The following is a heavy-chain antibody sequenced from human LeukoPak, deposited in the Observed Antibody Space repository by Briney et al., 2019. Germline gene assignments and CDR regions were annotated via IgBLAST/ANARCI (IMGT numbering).Heavy chain of an antibody. CDR3: ARLSSLEDSSSSGGLVY. CDR1: GGSISSSSYY. D-gene: IGHD6-6*01. CDR2: IYYSGST. Sequence: SETLSLTCTVSGGSISSSSYYWGWIRQPPGKGLEWIGSIYYSGSTYYNPSLKSRVTISVDTSKNQFSLKLSSVTAADTAVYYCARLSSLEDSSSSGGLVYWGQGTLVTVSS. J-gene: IGHJ4*02. V-gene: IGHV4-39*01.